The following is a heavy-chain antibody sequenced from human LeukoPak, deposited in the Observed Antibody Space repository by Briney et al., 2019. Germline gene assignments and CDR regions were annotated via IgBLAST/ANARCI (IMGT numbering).Heavy chain of an antibody. J-gene: IGHJ6*04. Sequence: SETLSLTCAVSGYSISSGYYWGWIRQPPGKGREWIGSIYHSGSTYYNPSLKSRVTISVDTSKNQFSLKLSSVTAADTAVYYCARDKVDYYYGMDVWGKGTTVTVSS. CDR3: ARDKVDYYYGMDV. CDR1: GYSISSGYY. CDR2: IYHSGST. V-gene: IGHV4-38-2*02. D-gene: IGHD1-26*01.